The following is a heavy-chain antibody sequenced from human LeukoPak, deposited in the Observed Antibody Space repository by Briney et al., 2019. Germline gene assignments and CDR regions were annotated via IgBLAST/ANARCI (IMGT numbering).Heavy chain of an antibody. D-gene: IGHD6-13*01. V-gene: IGHV1-46*01. CDR1: GNTFTSYY. CDR2: INPSGGRT. J-gene: IGHJ4*02. Sequence: AASVKVSCKASGNTFTSYYMHWVRQAPGQGLEWMGIINPSGGRTNYAQKFQGRVTMTRDTSTSAVYMELSSLRSEDTAMYYCAGDNTAGGPFDYWGQGTLVTVSS. CDR3: AGDNTAGGPFDY.